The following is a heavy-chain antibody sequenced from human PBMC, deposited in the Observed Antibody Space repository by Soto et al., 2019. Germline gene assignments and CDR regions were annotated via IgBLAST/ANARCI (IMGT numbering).Heavy chain of an antibody. J-gene: IGHJ6*02. D-gene: IGHD3-3*01. V-gene: IGHV3-21*01. Sequence: EVQLVESGGGLVKPGGSLRLSCAASGFTFCSYSMNWVRQAPGKGLEWVSSISSSSSYIYYADSVKGRFTISRDNAKNSLYLQMNSLRAEDTAVYYCARDGNFWSGLNYYYYYGMDVWGQGTTVTVSS. CDR3: ARDGNFWSGLNYYYYYGMDV. CDR1: GFTFCSYS. CDR2: ISSSSSYI.